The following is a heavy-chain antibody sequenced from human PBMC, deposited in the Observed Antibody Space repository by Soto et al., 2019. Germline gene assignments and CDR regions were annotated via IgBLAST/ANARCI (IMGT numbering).Heavy chain of an antibody. Sequence: GGSLRLSCAASGFIFSTYAMNWVRQAPGKGLEWVSAISSSGDSAYYAESVRGRFTVSRDNSINTLYLQMRSLRPEDTAVYYCAHPRGYGVFDAVDIWGQGTMVTVSS. D-gene: IGHD4-17*01. CDR3: AHPRGYGVFDAVDI. J-gene: IGHJ3*02. V-gene: IGHV3-23*01. CDR2: ISSSGDSA. CDR1: GFIFSTYA.